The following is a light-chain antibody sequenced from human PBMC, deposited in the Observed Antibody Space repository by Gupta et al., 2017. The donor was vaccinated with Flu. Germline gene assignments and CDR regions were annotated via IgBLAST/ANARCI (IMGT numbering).Light chain of an antibody. CDR3: QLWDDSSDYPII. Sequence: SYVLTQPPSVSVAPGQTARITCGGNSIGTKSVHWYQQKPGQAPVLVVYDDSDRPSGSPERCSGSNSGNTATLTISGVDAGEEADYYCQLWDDSSDYPIIFGGGTKLTVL. CDR2: DDS. J-gene: IGLJ2*01. CDR1: SIGTKS. V-gene: IGLV3-21*02.